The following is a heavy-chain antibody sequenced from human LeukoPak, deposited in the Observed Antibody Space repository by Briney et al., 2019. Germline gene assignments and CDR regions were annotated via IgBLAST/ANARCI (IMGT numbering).Heavy chain of an antibody. CDR1: GGSISSSSYY. D-gene: IGHD2-2*01. CDR3: ASWGSSTSSFDY. V-gene: IGHV4-39*07. J-gene: IGHJ4*02. Sequence: PSETLSLTCTVSGGSISSSSYYWGWIRQPPGKGLEWIGEINHSGSTNYNPSLKSRVTISVDTSKNQFSLKLSSVTAADTAVYYCASWGSSTSSFDYWGQGTLVTVSS. CDR2: INHSGST.